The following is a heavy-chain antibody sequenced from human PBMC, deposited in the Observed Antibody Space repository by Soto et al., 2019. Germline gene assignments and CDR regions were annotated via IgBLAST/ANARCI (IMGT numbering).Heavy chain of an antibody. Sequence: HPGGSLRLSCEASGFTFSGFDMHWVRQPTGKDLEWVSTIGTAGDTYYAVSVKGRFTISRDNAKNSLSLQMNSLRAGDTAVYFCARGQEVGAHFFDSWGQGTQVTVS. V-gene: IGHV3-13*01. CDR3: ARGQEVGAHFFDS. CDR1: GFTFSGFD. J-gene: IGHJ4*02. D-gene: IGHD2-15*01. CDR2: IGTAGDT.